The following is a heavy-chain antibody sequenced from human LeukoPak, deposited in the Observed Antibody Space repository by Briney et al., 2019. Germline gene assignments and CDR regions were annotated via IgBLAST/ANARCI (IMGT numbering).Heavy chain of an antibody. CDR1: GGSISSYY. D-gene: IGHD3-10*01. CDR2: IYYSGST. CDR3: ARATYYYGSGILH. V-gene: IGHV4-59*01. J-gene: IGHJ4*02. Sequence: PSETLSLTCTVSGGSISSYYWSWIRQPPGKGLERIGYIYYSGSTNYNPSLKSRVTISVDTSKNQFSLKLSSVTAADTAVYYCARATYYYGSGILHWGQGTLVTVSS.